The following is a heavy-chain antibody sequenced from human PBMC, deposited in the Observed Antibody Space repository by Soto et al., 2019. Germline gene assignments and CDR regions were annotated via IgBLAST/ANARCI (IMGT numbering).Heavy chain of an antibody. CDR3: ARRGFFDWLLPRNVLNF. J-gene: IGHJ3*01. V-gene: IGHV5-10-1*01. CDR1: GYSFTSYW. CDR2: IDPSDSYT. D-gene: IGHD3-9*01. Sequence: GESLKISCKGSGYSFTSYWISWVRQMPGKGLEWMGRIDPSDSYTNYSPSFQGHVTISADKSISTAYLQWSSLKASDTAMYYCARRGFFDWLLPRNVLNFGGQGTRSTVSS.